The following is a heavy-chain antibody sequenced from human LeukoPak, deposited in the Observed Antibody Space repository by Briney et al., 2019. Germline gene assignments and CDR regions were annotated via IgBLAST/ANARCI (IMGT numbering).Heavy chain of an antibody. D-gene: IGHD3-22*01. J-gene: IGHJ4*02. Sequence: GGSLRLSCAASGFTFSSYAMSWVRQAPGKGLEWVSAISGSGGSTYYADSVKGRFTISRDNSKNTLYLQMNSLRAEDTAVYYCAKDDPLPQRITMIVVVIRRSYYFDYWGQGTLVTVSS. V-gene: IGHV3-23*01. CDR3: AKDDPLPQRITMIVVVIRRSYYFDY. CDR1: GFTFSSYA. CDR2: ISGSGGST.